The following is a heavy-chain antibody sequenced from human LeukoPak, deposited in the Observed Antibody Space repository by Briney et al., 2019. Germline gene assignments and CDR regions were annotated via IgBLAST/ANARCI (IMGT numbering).Heavy chain of an antibody. Sequence: PGGPLRLSCEASGFTLDDYGMSWFRQAPGKGLEWVSGINWNGGSTGYADSVKGRFTISRDNAKNSLYLQMSSLRAEDTALYYCARDSGSSWYEHAFDIWGQGTMVTVSS. CDR1: GFTLDDYG. CDR3: ARDSGSSWYEHAFDI. V-gene: IGHV3-20*04. CDR2: INWNGGST. J-gene: IGHJ3*02. D-gene: IGHD6-13*01.